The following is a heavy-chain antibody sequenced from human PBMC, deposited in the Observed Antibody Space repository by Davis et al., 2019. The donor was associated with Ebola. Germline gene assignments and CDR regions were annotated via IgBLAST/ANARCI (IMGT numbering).Heavy chain of an antibody. Sequence: GESLKISCAASGFTFSSYSMNWVRQAPGKGLEWVSSISSSSSYIYYADSVKGRFTISRDNAKNSLYLQMNSLRAEDTAVYYCASPMITFGGVIVIWGQGTLVTVSS. J-gene: IGHJ4*02. CDR1: GFTFSSYS. CDR3: ASPMITFGGVIVI. CDR2: ISSSSSYI. D-gene: IGHD3-16*02. V-gene: IGHV3-21*01.